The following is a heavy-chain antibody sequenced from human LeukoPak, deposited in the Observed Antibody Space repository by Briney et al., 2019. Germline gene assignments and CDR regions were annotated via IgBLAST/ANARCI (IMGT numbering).Heavy chain of an antibody. D-gene: IGHD6-13*01. J-gene: IGHJ5*02. CDR1: GGSISSYY. V-gene: IGHV4-59*01. CDR2: IYYSGST. CDR3: ARDYRIAAAGTIGFDP. Sequence: SETLSLTCTVSGGSISSYYWSWIRQPPGKGLEWIRYIYYSGSTNYNPSLKSRVTISVDTSKNQFSLKLSSVTAADTAVYYCARDYRIAAAGTIGFDPWGQGTLVTVSS.